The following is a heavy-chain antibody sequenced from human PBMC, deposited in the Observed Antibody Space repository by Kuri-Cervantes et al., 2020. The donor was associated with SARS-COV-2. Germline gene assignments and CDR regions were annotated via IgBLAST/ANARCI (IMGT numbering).Heavy chain of an antibody. CDR3: ARGRGDTAVDY. CDR2: ISSSSSYI. CDR1: GSTFSSYS. Sequence: GESLKISCAASGSTFSSYSMNWVRQAPGKGLEWVSSISSSSSYIYYADSVKGRFTISRDNAKNSLYLQMNSLRAEDTAVYYCARGRGDTAVDYWGQGTLVTVSS. D-gene: IGHD5-18*01. V-gene: IGHV3-21*01. J-gene: IGHJ4*02.